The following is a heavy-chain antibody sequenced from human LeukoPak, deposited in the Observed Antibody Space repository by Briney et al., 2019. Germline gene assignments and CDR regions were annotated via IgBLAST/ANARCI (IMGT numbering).Heavy chain of an antibody. CDR2: ISGSGGST. CDR1: GFTFSSYA. Sequence: PGGSLRLSCAASGFTFSSYAMSWVRQAPGKGLEWVSAISGSGGSTYYADSVKGRFTISRDNSKNTLYLQMNSLGAEDTAVYYCAKDFNFWSVPRTNWFDPWGQGTLVTVSS. V-gene: IGHV3-23*01. J-gene: IGHJ5*02. CDR3: AKDFNFWSVPRTNWFDP. D-gene: IGHD3-3*01.